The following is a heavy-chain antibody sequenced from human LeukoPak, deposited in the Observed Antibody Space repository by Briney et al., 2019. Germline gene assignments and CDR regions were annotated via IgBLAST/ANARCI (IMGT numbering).Heavy chain of an antibody. J-gene: IGHJ3*02. CDR1: GYTFTSFY. V-gene: IGHV1-46*01. CDR2: INPSGGST. D-gene: IGHD3-22*01. Sequence: GASVKVSCKASGYTFTSFYFHWVRQAPGQGLEWMGMINPSGGSTTYAQKFQGRVTMTRDTSTSTVYMELSSLRSEDTAVYYCASDSSGEDAFDIWGQGTMVTVSS. CDR3: ASDSSGEDAFDI.